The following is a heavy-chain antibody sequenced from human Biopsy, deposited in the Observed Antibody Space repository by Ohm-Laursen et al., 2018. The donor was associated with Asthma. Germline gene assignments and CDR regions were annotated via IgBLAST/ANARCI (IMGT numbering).Heavy chain of an antibody. J-gene: IGHJ4*02. CDR3: ASDFPKDYVRYNFQF. CDR1: AYCLTDLS. CDR2: HDLEEGGT. Sequence: ALETASCKISAYCLTDLSMHWVRQAPGQGLEWKGGHDLEEGGTVNARRFQGRVTMTEDPCTDTAYMELSSLSSDDTAVYYCASDFPKDYVRYNFQFWGQGTLVTVSS. V-gene: IGHV1-24*01. D-gene: IGHD4-17*01.